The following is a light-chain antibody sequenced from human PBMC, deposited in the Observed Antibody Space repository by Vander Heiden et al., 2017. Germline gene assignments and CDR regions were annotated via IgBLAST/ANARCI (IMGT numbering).Light chain of an antibody. V-gene: IGKV2-30*02. Sequence: DVVLTQSRLPVRVTLRQRASIPCTPSHSLVHSSGNTYLFWFQQRPGQSPRRLIFNVSTRDSGVPDRFGGSGSGTEFTLKISRVEAEDVAIYYCMQATQWPPTFGQGTRLDIK. CDR2: NVS. CDR3: MQATQWPPT. CDR1: HSLVHSSGNTY. J-gene: IGKJ5*01.